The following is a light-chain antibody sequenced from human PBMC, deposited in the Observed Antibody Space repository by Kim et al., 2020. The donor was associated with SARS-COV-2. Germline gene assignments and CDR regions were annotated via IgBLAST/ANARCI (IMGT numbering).Light chain of an antibody. CDR3: SSRTSSSTLV. CDR2: LVS. CDR1: RGDVGCYAN. J-gene: IGLJ2*01. V-gene: IGLV2-14*01. Sequence: GQSITISCTGTRGDVGCYANVYWDQRHPGKAPKLLIFLVSNRPSGVSTRFSASKSGKTASLTISGLQADEEADYYCSSRTSSSTLVFGGGTQLTVL.